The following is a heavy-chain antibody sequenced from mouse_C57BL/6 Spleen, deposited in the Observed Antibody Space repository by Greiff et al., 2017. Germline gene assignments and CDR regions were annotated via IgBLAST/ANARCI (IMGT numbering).Heavy chain of an antibody. CDR3: ARNLRSSDAMDY. CDR1: GFSLTSYG. CDR2: IWSGGST. D-gene: IGHD1-1*01. V-gene: IGHV2-2*01. J-gene: IGHJ4*01. Sequence: VQRVESGPGLVQPSQSLSITCTVSGFSLTSYGVHWVRQSPGKGLEWLGVIWSGGSTDYNAAFISRLSISKANSKSQVFFKMNSLQADDTAIYYCARNLRSSDAMDYWGQGTSVTVSS.